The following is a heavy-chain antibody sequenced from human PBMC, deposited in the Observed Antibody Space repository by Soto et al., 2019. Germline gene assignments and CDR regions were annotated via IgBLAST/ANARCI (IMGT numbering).Heavy chain of an antibody. J-gene: IGHJ5*02. CDR3: ARDGNPGLRLGWFDP. CDR2: TWYDRSNK. Sequence: GSLRLSCAASGFTFSSYGMHWVRQAPGKGLEWVAVTWYDRSNKYYADSVKGRFTISRDNSKNTLYLQMNSLRAEDTAVYYCARDGNPGLRLGWFDPWGQGTLVTVSS. CDR1: GFTFSSYG. D-gene: IGHD4-17*01. V-gene: IGHV3-33*01.